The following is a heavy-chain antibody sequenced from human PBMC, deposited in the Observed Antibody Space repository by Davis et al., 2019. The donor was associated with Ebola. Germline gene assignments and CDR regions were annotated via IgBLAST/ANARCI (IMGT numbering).Heavy chain of an antibody. V-gene: IGHV1-2*04. CDR2: INPNSGGT. CDR1: GYTFTGYY. J-gene: IGHJ3*02. Sequence: ASVKVSCKASGYTFTGYYMHWVRQAPGQGLEWMGWINPNSGGTNYAQKFQGWVTMTRDTSISTAYMELSRLRSDDTAVYYCARDSGAARRAFDIWGQGTMVTVSS. D-gene: IGHD6-6*01. CDR3: ARDSGAARRAFDI.